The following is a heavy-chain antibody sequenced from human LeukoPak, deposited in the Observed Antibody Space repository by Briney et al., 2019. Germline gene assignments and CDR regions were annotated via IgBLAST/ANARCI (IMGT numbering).Heavy chain of an antibody. J-gene: IGHJ6*03. D-gene: IGHD6-6*01. V-gene: IGHV3-48*01. CDR2: ISSSSSTI. Sequence: GGSLRLSCAASGFTFSSYSMNWVRQAPGKGLEWISYISSSSSTIYYADSVKGRFTISRDNAKNSLYLQMNSLRAEDTAVYYCARLKYSSSPRADYYYYMDVWGKGTTVTVSS. CDR3: ARLKYSSSPRADYYYYMDV. CDR1: GFTFSSYS.